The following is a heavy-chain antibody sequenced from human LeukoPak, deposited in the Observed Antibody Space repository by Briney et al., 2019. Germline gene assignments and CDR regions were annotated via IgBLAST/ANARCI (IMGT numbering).Heavy chain of an antibody. CDR1: GFTFTNYG. CDR3: ARAYYYGTSATPDY. CDR2: IWYDGSIK. D-gene: IGHD3-22*01. V-gene: IGHV3-33*01. Sequence: GRSLRLSCAASGFTFTNYGMHWVRQAPGKGLEWVAVIWYDGSIKYYADSVKGRFTISRDNSKNTLYLQMNSLRADDTAVYYCARAYYYGTSATPDYWGQGTLVTVSS. J-gene: IGHJ4*02.